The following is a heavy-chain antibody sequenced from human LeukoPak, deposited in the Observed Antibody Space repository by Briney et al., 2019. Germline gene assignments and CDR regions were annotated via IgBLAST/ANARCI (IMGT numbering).Heavy chain of an antibody. J-gene: IGHJ4*02. CDR2: IWYDGSNK. CDR1: GFTFSSYG. V-gene: IGHV3-33*01. D-gene: IGHD3-22*01. CDR3: AREEGAGYDSSGYTNVVDY. Sequence: GGSLRLSCAASGFTFSSYGMHWVRQAPGKGLEWEAVIWYDGSNKYYADSVKGRFTISRDNSKNTLYLQMNSLRAEDTAVYYCAREEGAGYDSSGYTNVVDYWGQGTLVTVSS.